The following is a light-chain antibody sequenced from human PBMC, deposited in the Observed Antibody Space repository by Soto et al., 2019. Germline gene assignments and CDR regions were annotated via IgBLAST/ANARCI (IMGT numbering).Light chain of an antibody. CDR1: QSVSSW. J-gene: IGKJ1*01. CDR3: QQYNSYSWT. Sequence: IQMTQSPSTLSASVGDRVTITCRASQSVSSWLAWYQQKPGKAPKTLIYDASILESGVPSRFSGSGSGSEFTLTISSLQPDDFATYYCQQYNSYSWTFGPGTKV. CDR2: DAS. V-gene: IGKV1-5*01.